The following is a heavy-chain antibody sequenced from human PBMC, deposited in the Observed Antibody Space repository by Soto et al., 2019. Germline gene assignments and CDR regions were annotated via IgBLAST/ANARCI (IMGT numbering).Heavy chain of an antibody. CDR3: ARPTYDILTGRHAFDI. Sequence: SVXVSCKASGGTFSSYAISWVRQAPGQGLEWMGGIIPIFGTANYAQKFQGRVTITADESTSTAYMELSSLRSEDTAVYYCARPTYDILTGRHAFDIWGQGTMVTVSS. V-gene: IGHV1-69*13. J-gene: IGHJ3*02. CDR1: GGTFSSYA. CDR2: IIPIFGTA. D-gene: IGHD3-9*01.